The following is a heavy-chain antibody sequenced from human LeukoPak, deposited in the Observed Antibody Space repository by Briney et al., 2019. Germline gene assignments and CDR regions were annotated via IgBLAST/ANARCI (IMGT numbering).Heavy chain of an antibody. D-gene: IGHD3-10*01. Sequence: GSSVKVSCEASGGTFSSYAISWVRQAPGQGLEWMGGIIPIFGTANYAQKFQGRVTITADESTSTAYMELSSLRSEDTAVYYCARGLLWFGEFPYWGQGTLVTVSS. CDR1: GGTFSSYA. V-gene: IGHV1-69*01. CDR3: ARGLLWFGEFPY. CDR2: IIPIFGTA. J-gene: IGHJ4*02.